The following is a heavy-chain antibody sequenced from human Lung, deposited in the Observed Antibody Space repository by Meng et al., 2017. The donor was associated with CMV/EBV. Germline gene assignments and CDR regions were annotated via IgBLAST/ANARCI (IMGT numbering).Heavy chain of an antibody. CDR1: GFTFNTYW. CDR2: IKEDGSDK. J-gene: IGHJ4*02. Sequence: GESXKISXAASGFTFNTYWMSWVRQAPGKGLEWVANIKEDGSDKYYLDSVKGRFTISKDNAKNSLYLQMNSLRAEDTAVYYCARDLGGSKATFGYWGQGTLVTVSS. CDR3: ARDLGGSKATFGY. D-gene: IGHD3-16*01. V-gene: IGHV3-7*01.